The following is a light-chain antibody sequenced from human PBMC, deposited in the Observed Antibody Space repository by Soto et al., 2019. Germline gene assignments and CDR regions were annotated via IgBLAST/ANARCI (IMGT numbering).Light chain of an antibody. CDR1: QSFNSIY. CDR3: HQYDSWT. V-gene: IGKV3-20*01. Sequence: TVLPQVPSDLRFSSGAKATPSCRASQSFNSIYLAWYQQKPGQAPRLLIYGASSRATGIPDRFSGSGSGTDFTLTISRLEPEDFAVYYCHQYDSWTFGQGTKVDIK. CDR2: GAS. J-gene: IGKJ1*01.